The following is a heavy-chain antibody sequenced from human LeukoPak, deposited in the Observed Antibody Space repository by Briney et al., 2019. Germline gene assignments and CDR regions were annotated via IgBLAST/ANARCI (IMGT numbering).Heavy chain of an antibody. V-gene: IGHV3-23*01. Sequence: GGSLRLSCAASGFTFSRSAMTWVRQGPGTGLEFVASIIYSGGATYYADSVKGRFTISRDNSKNTLYLQMNSLRAEDTALYYCAKDGLYYDGSEHVYYFDSWGEGTLVAVSS. CDR2: IIYSGGAT. CDR3: AKDGLYYDGSEHVYYFDS. J-gene: IGHJ4*02. CDR1: GFTFSRSA. D-gene: IGHD3-22*01.